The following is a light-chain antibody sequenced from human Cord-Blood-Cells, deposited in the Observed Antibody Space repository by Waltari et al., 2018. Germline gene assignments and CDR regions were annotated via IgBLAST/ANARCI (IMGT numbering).Light chain of an antibody. CDR2: EGS. CDR3: CSYAGSSTWV. Sequence: QSALTQPASVSGSPGQSITISCTGTSSDVGSYNLASWYQQHPGKAPNLMIYEGSKRPAGVFNRFAGSKSGNTASLTIAGLQAEDEADYNCCSYAGSSTWVFGGGTKRTVL. V-gene: IGLV2-23*01. CDR1: SSDVGSYNL. J-gene: IGLJ3*02.